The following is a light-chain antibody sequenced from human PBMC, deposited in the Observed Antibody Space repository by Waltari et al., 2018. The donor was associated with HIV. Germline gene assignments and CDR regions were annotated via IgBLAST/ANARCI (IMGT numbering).Light chain of an antibody. V-gene: IGLV2-23*02. CDR3: CSYAGSSTLV. CDR1: SSDVGSYNL. Sequence: QSALTQPASVSGSPGQSITIHCTGTSSDVGSYNLVSWYQQHPGKAPKLMIYEVSKRPSGVSNRFSCSNSGNTASLTTAGLQAEDEADYYCCSYAGSSTLVFGGGTKLTVL. CDR2: EVS. J-gene: IGLJ3*02.